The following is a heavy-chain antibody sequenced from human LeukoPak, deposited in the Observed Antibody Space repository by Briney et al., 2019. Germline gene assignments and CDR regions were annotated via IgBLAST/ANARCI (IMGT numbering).Heavy chain of an antibody. Sequence: SETLSLTCTVSYGSFSSSSYYWGWIRQPPGKGLEWIGSIYYSGSTFYNPSLKSRVTISVDTSKNQFSLNLSSVTAADTAVYYCARLYYDSSGYYQICYFDYWGQGTLVTVSS. D-gene: IGHD3-22*01. J-gene: IGHJ4*02. V-gene: IGHV4-39*01. CDR2: IYYSGST. CDR1: YGSFSSSSYY. CDR3: ARLYYDSSGYYQICYFDY.